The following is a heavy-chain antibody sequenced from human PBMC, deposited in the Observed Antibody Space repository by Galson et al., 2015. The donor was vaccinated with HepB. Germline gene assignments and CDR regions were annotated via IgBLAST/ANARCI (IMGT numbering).Heavy chain of an antibody. J-gene: IGHJ4*02. D-gene: IGHD1-26*01. CDR2: IRKKANSYST. Sequence: SLRLSCAASGFTFGDHYMDWVRQAPGKGLEWVGRIRKKANSYSTEYAASVKGRFTITRDDSRNSLCLQMNSLKTEDTAVYYCARVNSVNYYGFDYWGQGTLLTVSS. V-gene: IGHV3-72*01. CDR3: ARVNSVNYYGFDY. CDR1: GFTFGDHY.